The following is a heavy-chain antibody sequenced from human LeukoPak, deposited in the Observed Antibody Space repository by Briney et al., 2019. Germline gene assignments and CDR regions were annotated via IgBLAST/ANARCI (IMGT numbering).Heavy chain of an antibody. CDR2: ISGSGGST. J-gene: IGHJ4*02. Sequence: PGGSLRLSCAASGITFSSYAMSWVRQAPGKGLEWVSAISGSGGSTYYADSVKGRFTISRDNSKNTLYLQMNSLRAEDTAVYYCARGPGILTGFGVQWLAYDYWGQGTLVTVSS. CDR3: ARGPGILTGFGVQWLAYDY. V-gene: IGHV3-23*01. D-gene: IGHD3-9*01. CDR1: GITFSSYA.